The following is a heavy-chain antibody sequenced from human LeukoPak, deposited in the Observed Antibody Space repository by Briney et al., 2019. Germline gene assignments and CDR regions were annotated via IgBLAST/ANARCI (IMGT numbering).Heavy chain of an antibody. Sequence: PGGSLRLSCAASGFTFSGSAMHWVRQASGKGLEWVGRIRNKANSYATAYAASVKGRFTISRDDSKNTAYLQMNSLKTEDTAVYYCTLSDNSGYYRGWGQGTLVTVSS. D-gene: IGHD3-22*01. J-gene: IGHJ4*02. CDR1: GFTFSGSA. CDR2: IRNKANSYAT. CDR3: TLSDNSGYYRG. V-gene: IGHV3-73*01.